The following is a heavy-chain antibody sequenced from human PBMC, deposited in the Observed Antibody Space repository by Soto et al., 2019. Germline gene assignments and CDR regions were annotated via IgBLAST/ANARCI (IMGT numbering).Heavy chain of an antibody. D-gene: IGHD3-22*01. V-gene: IGHV2-26*01. CDR3: ARILSTSSGYYYYWYFDL. CDR1: GFSLSNARMG. CDR2: IFSNDEK. Sequence: QVTLKESGPVLVKPTETLTLTCTVSGFSLSNARMGVSWIRQPPGKALEWPAHIFSNDEKSYSTSLKSRLTISKDTSKSQVVLTMTNMDPVDTATYYCARILSTSSGYYYYWYFDLWGRGTLVTVSS. J-gene: IGHJ2*01.